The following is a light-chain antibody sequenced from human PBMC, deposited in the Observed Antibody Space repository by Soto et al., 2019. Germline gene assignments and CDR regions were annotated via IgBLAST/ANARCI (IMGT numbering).Light chain of an antibody. J-gene: IGKJ4*01. V-gene: IGKV3-20*01. CDR3: HHHSSPPAT. CDR1: QSVRNY. CDR2: GAS. Sequence: EIVLTQSPGTLSLSPGERATLSCRASQSVRNYLAWYRQKPGQAPRLLIYGASTRAAGIPDRFGGSGSGTDFTLPISGLEPEDFAMYYCHHHSSPPATFGGGTRVESK.